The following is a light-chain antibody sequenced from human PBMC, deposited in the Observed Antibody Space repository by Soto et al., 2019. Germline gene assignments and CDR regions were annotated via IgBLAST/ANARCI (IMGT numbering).Light chain of an antibody. Sequence: DIQMTQSPSTLSASVGERVTITCRASQSISSWLAWYQQKPGKAPKLLIYKASTLKSWVPSRFSGSGSGTEFTLTISSLQPDDFATYYCQRYNSYSEAFGQGTKVDI. CDR3: QRYNSYSEA. CDR1: QSISSW. J-gene: IGKJ1*01. CDR2: KAS. V-gene: IGKV1-5*03.